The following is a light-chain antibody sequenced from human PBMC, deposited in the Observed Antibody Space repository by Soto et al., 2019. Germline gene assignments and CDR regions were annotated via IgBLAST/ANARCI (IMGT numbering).Light chain of an antibody. CDR1: SSDVGAYSF. CDR3: SSYTSSGTAV. Sequence: QSALTQPASVSGSPGQSITISCTGTSSDVGAYSFVSWYQHHPGKAPKLMIYEVSNRPSGVSNRFSGSKSGNTASLTISGLHADDETDYYWSSYTSSGTAVFGGGTKVTVL. J-gene: IGLJ2*01. V-gene: IGLV2-14*01. CDR2: EVS.